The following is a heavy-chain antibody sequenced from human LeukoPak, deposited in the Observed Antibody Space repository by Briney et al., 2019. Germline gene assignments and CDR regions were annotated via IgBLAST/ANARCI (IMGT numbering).Heavy chain of an antibody. J-gene: IGHJ3*02. D-gene: IGHD1-26*01. CDR1: GFTVSSSF. CDR2: IYRGGST. Sequence: EGSLRLSCAASGFTVSSSFMSWVRQAPGKGLEWVSVIYRGGSTYYADSVKGRFTISRDNPKNTVDLQMNSLRAEDTAVYYRVRDTRTVDAFDMWGQGTMVSVSS. V-gene: IGHV3-66*01. CDR3: VRDTRTVDAFDM.